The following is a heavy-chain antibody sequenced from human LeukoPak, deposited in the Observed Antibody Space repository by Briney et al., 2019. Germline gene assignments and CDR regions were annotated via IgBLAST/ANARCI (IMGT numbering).Heavy chain of an antibody. D-gene: IGHD3-10*01. CDR3: ARRFGESYRDY. V-gene: IGHV4-59*12. CDR1: GGSISSYY. J-gene: IGHJ4*02. Sequence: SETLSLTCTVSGGSISSYYWSWIRQPPGKGLEWIGYIYYSGSTNYNPSLKSRVTISVDKSKNQFSLKLSSVTAADTAVYYCARRFGESYRDYWGQGTLVTVSS. CDR2: IYYSGST.